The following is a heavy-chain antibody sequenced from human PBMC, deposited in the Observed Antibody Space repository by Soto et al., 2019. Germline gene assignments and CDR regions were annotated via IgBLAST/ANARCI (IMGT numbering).Heavy chain of an antibody. CDR3: ARGYRVVGAYGAGTFFDY. V-gene: IGHV3-66*01. CDR2: IYSGSNT. J-gene: IGHJ4*02. D-gene: IGHD2-15*01. Sequence: PGGSLRLSCAASGFTVSSNYMSWVRQAPGKGLEWVSVIYSGSNTNYADSVKGRFTISRDNSKNTLYLQMNSLRAEDTAVYYCARGYRVVGAYGAGTFFDYWAQGT. CDR1: GFTVSSNY.